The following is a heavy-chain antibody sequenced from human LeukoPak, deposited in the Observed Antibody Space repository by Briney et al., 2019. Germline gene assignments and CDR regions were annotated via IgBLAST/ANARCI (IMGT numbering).Heavy chain of an antibody. Sequence: ASVKVSCKASGYTFTSYGISWVRQAPGQGLEWVGWISAYNGNTNYAQKLQGRVTMTTDTSTSTAYMELRSLRSDDTAAYYCARGTGWLPYSRHFDYWGQGTLVTVSS. J-gene: IGHJ4*02. V-gene: IGHV1-18*01. D-gene: IGHD5-12*01. CDR1: GYTFTSYG. CDR2: ISAYNGNT. CDR3: ARGTGWLPYSRHFDY.